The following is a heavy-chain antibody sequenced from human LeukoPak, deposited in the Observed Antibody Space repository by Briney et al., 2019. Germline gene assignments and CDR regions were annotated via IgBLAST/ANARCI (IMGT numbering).Heavy chain of an antibody. J-gene: IGHJ6*02. Sequence: GGSLRLSCAASGITVSGNYMNWVRQAPGQGLEWVSVTYGGGTTYYADSVKDRFTVSRDNSGSTLYLQMNSLRAEDTAVYYCAREAYYYGSGTESGGSYFYGMDVWGPGTTVVVSS. D-gene: IGHD3-10*01. CDR3: AREAYYYGSGTESGGSYFYGMDV. V-gene: IGHV3-66*01. CDR2: TYGGGTT. CDR1: GITVSGNY.